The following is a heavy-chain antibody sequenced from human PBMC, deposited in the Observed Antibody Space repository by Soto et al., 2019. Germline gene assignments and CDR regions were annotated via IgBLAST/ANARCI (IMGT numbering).Heavy chain of an antibody. J-gene: IGHJ6*02. V-gene: IGHV3-30-3*01. CDR1: GFTFSSYA. Sequence: PGGSLRLSCAASGFTFSSYAMHWVRQAPGKGLEWVAVISYDGSNKYYADSVKGRFTISRDNSKNTLYLQMNSLRAEDTAVYYCARTPGVVWGNGMDVWGQGTTVTVSS. CDR3: ARTPGVVWGNGMDV. CDR2: ISYDGSNK. D-gene: IGHD3-3*01.